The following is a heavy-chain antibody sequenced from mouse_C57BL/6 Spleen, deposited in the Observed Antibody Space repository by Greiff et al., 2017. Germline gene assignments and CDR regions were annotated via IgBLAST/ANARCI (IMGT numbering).Heavy chain of an antibody. V-gene: IGHV2-5*01. Sequence: VQLQQSGPGLVQPSQSLSITCTVSGFSLTSYGVHWVRQSPGKGLEWLGVIWRGGSTDYNAAFMSRLSITKDNSKSQVFFKMNSLQADYTAIYDCAKGDYDGEGYYYAMDYWGQGTSVTVSS. D-gene: IGHD2-4*01. CDR2: IWRGGST. CDR1: GFSLTSYG. CDR3: AKGDYDGEGYYYAMDY. J-gene: IGHJ4*01.